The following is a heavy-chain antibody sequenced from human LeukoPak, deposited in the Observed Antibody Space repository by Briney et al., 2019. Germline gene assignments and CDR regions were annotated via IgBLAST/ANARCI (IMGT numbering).Heavy chain of an antibody. V-gene: IGHV3-53*04. J-gene: IGHJ4*02. CDR1: GFTVSSNY. D-gene: IGHD3-10*01. Sequence: GGSLRLSCAASGFTVSSNYMSWVRQAPGKGLEWVSVIYSGGSTYYADSVKGRFTISRHNSKNTVYLQMNSRRAEDTAVYYCASRGGFSYFDYWGQGSLVTVSS. CDR3: ASRGGFSYFDY. CDR2: IYSGGST.